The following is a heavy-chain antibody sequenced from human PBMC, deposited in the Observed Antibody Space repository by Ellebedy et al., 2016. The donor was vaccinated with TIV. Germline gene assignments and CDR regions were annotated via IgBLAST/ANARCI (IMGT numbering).Heavy chain of an antibody. J-gene: IGHJ4*02. V-gene: IGHV3-74*01. D-gene: IGHD2-21*02. CDR2: MNPDGSVI. CDR3: TSYCGGDCYWGGY. Sequence: GESLKISCVASGFTFSSYAMCWVRQAPGEGLVWVAGMNPDGSVISHADSVKGRFTISRDNAKNTLYLQMNSLRAEDTAVYYCTSYCGGDCYWGGYWGQGTLLTVSS. CDR1: GFTFSSYA.